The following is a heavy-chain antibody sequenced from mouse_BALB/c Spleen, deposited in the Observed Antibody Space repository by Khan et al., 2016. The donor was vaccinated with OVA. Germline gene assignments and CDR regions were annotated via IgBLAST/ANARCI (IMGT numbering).Heavy chain of an antibody. V-gene: IGHV1S56*01. D-gene: IGHD2-14*01. Sequence: QIQLVQSGAELVKPEASVKLSCRASGYTFTSYDINWVRQRPEQGLEWIGWIFPGDDSTKYNENFKGKATLTTDKSSSTAYMQLSRLTSEDSAVYFCARGGYGGFAYWGQGTLVTVSA. J-gene: IGHJ3*01. CDR1: GYTFTSYD. CDR3: ARGGYGGFAY. CDR2: IFPGDDST.